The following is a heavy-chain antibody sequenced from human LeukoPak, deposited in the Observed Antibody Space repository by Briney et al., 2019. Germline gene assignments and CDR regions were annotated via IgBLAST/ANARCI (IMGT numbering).Heavy chain of an antibody. V-gene: IGHV3-23*01. CDR2: ISDSGGRT. J-gene: IGHJ4*02. D-gene: IGHD3-10*01. Sequence: PGGSLRLSCAVSGITLSNYGMSWVRQAPGKGLKWVAGISDSGGRTKYADSVKGRFTISRDNPKNTLYLQMNSLRAEDTAVYFCAKRGVVIRVILVGFHKEAYYFDSWGQGALVTVSS. CDR3: AKRGVVIRVILVGFHKEAYYFDS. CDR1: GITLSNYG.